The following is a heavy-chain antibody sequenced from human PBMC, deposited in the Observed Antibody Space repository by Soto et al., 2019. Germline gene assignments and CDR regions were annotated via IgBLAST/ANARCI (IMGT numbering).Heavy chain of an antibody. CDR3: TCTLRYFDWLSGGYFDY. J-gene: IGHJ4*02. CDR2: IKSKTDGGTT. V-gene: IGHV3-15*01. CDR1: GFTFSNAW. D-gene: IGHD3-9*01. Sequence: EVQLVESGGGSVKPGGSLRLSCAASGFTFSNAWMSWVRQAPGKGLEWVGRIKSKTDGGTTDYAAPVKGRFTISRDDSKNTLYLQMNSLKTEDTAVYYCTCTLRYFDWLSGGYFDYWGQGTLVTVSS.